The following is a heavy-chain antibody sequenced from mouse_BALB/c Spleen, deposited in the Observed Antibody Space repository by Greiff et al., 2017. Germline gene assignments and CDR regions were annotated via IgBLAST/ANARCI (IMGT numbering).Heavy chain of an antibody. J-gene: IGHJ1*01. CDR1: GFTFSSYG. D-gene: IGHD1-1*01. CDR3: ARPYYYGRDWYFDV. CDR2: ISSGGSYT. Sequence: EVKLVESGGDLVKPGGSLKLPCAASGFTFSSYGMSWVRQTPDKRLEWVATISSGGSYTYYPDSVKGRFTISRDNAKNTLYLQMSSLKSEDTAMYYCARPYYYGRDWYFDVWGAGTTVTVSS. V-gene: IGHV5-6*01.